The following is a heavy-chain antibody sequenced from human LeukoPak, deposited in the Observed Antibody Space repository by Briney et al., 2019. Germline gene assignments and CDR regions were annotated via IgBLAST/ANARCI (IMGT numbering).Heavy chain of an antibody. CDR3: ARDGEQGIAAAGSGYFDY. J-gene: IGHJ4*02. CDR1: GFTFSSYA. V-gene: IGHV3-30*04. CDR2: ISYDGSNK. D-gene: IGHD6-13*01. Sequence: GVSLRLSCAASGFTFSSYAMHWVRQAPGKGLEWVAVISYDGSNKYYADSVKGRFTISRDNSKNTLYLQMNSLRAEDTAVYYCARDGEQGIAAAGSGYFDYWGQGTLVTVSS.